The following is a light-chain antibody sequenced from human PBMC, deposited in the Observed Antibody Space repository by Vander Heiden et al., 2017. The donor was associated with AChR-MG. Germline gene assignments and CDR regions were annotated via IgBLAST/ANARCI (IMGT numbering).Light chain of an antibody. CDR1: SSEVGSYNV. Sequence: QSALTQPAPVSESPGPSITITCTGTSSEVGSYNVVSWYQQYPGKAPKLMIYEATKRPSGVSNRFSGSKSGNTASLTIAGLQPEDEADYYCCSYAGSNTVVFGGGTKLTVL. J-gene: IGLJ2*01. CDR3: CSYAGSNTVV. V-gene: IGLV2-23*01. CDR2: EAT.